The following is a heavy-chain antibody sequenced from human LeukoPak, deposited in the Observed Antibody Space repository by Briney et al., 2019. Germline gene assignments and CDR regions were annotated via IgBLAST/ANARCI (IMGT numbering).Heavy chain of an antibody. CDR2: IWDYGSNK. CDR3: ARERGGQDWDFDL. Sequence: PGRSLRLSCAVPGFNLSTYDMDWVRQAPGKGLEWVAVIWDYGSNKYYEESVKGRFIISRDISKKMLYLQMNNLRAEDTAVYYCARERGGQDWDFDLWGRGTLVTVSS. V-gene: IGHV3-33*01. CDR1: GFNLSTYD. D-gene: IGHD3-10*01. J-gene: IGHJ2*01.